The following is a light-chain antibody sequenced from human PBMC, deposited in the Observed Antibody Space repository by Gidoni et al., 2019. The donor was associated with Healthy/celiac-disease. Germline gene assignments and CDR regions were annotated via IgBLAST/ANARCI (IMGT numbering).Light chain of an antibody. J-gene: IGKJ4*01. Sequence: EIVLTPSPATLSLSPGESATLSCRASQSVSSYLAWYQQKPGHAPRLLIYDASNRTTGIPSRFSGSGSGTDFTLTISSLEPEDFAVYYCQQRSNWPRFTFXGXTKVEIK. CDR2: DAS. CDR3: QQRSNWPRFT. CDR1: QSVSSY. V-gene: IGKV3-11*01.